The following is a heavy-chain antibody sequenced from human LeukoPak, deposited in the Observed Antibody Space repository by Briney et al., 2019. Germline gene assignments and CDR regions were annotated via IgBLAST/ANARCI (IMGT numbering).Heavy chain of an antibody. V-gene: IGHV3-33*01. J-gene: IGHJ6*03. Sequence: GRSLRLSCAASGFTFSSCAMHWVRQAPGKGLEWVGLIWYDGTNKYYADSVTGRFTISRDNSKNTLYLDMNSLRPEDTAVYYCARAPVSSADYYYYMAVWGKGTTATVSS. CDR3: ARAPVSSADYYYYMAV. CDR1: GFTFSSCA. CDR2: IWYDGTNK. D-gene: IGHD2-2*01.